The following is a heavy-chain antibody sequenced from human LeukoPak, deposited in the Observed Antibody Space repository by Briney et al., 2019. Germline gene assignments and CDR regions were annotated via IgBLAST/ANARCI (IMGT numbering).Heavy chain of an antibody. CDR3: ARGLDIAAAGTDYFDY. J-gene: IGHJ4*02. D-gene: IGHD6-13*01. CDR2: INHSGST. Sequence: SETLSLTCTVSGGSISSHYWSWIRQPPGKGLEWIGEINHSGSTNYSPSLKSRVTISVDTSKNQFSLRLSSVTAADTAVYYCARGLDIAAAGTDYFDYWGQGTLVTVSS. CDR1: GGSISSHY. V-gene: IGHV4-34*01.